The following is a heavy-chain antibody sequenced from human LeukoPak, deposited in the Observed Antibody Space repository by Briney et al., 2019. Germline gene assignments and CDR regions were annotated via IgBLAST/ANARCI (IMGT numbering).Heavy chain of an antibody. D-gene: IGHD3-10*01. J-gene: IGHJ3*02. CDR3: AREYGSGSDAFDI. V-gene: IGHV3-21*01. Sequence: GGSLRLSCAASGFTFSSYSMNWVRQAPGKGLEGVSSISSSSSYIYYADSVKGRFTISRDNAKNSLYLQMNSLRAEDTAVYYCAREYGSGSDAFDIWGQGTMVTVSS. CDR1: GFTFSSYS. CDR2: ISSSSSYI.